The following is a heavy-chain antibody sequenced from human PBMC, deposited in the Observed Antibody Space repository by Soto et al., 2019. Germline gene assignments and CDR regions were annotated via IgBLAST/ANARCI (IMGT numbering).Heavy chain of an antibody. Sequence: SETLSLTCTVSGGSISSYYWSWIRQPPGKGLEWIGYIYYSGSTNYDPSLKSRVTISVDTSKNQFSLKLSSVTAADTAVYYCARTSSGWYFADYWGQGTLVTVSS. V-gene: IGHV4-59*01. CDR2: IYYSGST. J-gene: IGHJ4*02. D-gene: IGHD6-19*01. CDR1: GGSISSYY. CDR3: ARTSSGWYFADY.